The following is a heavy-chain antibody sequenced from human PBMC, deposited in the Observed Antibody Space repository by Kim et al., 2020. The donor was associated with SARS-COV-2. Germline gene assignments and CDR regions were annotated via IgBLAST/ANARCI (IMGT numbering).Heavy chain of an antibody. J-gene: IGHJ4*01. CDR3: ARQRGQYLAPLDY. CDR1: GDSSSSSY. CDR2: ISYSGNT. Sequence: SETLSLTCTISGDSSSSSYWNWFRQPPGKGQEWIGYISYSGNTNYRPSLKSRVAISVDTSKSQVSLKVRSVTAADTAVYYCARQRGQYLAPLDYWGQGILVTVSS. V-gene: IGHV4-59*08. D-gene: IGHD3-10*01.